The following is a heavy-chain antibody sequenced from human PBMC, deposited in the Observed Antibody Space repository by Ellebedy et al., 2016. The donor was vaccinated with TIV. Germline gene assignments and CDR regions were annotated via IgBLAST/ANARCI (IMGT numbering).Heavy chain of an antibody. Sequence: ASVKVSCXASGYTFIAYYIHWVRQAPGQGLEWMGWINPNSGGTNYAQKFQGRVTMSRDTSISTAYMELSRLRSDDTAVYYCAKLRGMTTVITKDIWGQGTMVTVSS. CDR2: INPNSGGT. D-gene: IGHD4-17*01. CDR3: AKLRGMTTVITKDI. J-gene: IGHJ3*02. V-gene: IGHV1-2*02. CDR1: GYTFIAYY.